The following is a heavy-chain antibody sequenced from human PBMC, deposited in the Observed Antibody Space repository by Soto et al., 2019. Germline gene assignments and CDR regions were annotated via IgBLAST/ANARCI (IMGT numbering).Heavy chain of an antibody. CDR1: GFTFSSYG. CDR3: ASGAAAGDYYYYYGMDV. V-gene: IGHV3-33*01. J-gene: IGHJ6*02. D-gene: IGHD6-13*01. CDR2: IWYDGSNK. Sequence: PGGSLRLSCAASGFTFSSYGMHWVRQAPGKGLEWVAVIWYDGSNKYYADSVKGRFTISRDNSKNTLYLQMNSLRAEDTAVYYCASGAAAGDYYYYYGMDVWGQGTTVTVSS.